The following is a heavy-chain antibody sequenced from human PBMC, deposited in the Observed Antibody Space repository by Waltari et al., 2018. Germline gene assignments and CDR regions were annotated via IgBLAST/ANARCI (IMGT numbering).Heavy chain of an antibody. CDR3: ASSATYWGEFFEH. V-gene: IGHV1-2*02. Sequence: MDWVRQAPGQGLELMGWINPKTGGTNYAQNFRGRVTMTRDTSSSTAFLEMTSLSFGETAVYYCASSATYWGEFFEHWGQGSLITVSS. CDR2: INPKTGGT. D-gene: IGHD7-27*01. J-gene: IGHJ4*02.